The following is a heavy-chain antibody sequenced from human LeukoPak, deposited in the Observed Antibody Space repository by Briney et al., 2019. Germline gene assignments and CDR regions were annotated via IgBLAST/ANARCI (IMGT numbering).Heavy chain of an antibody. Sequence: RGSLRHSCAASGFTFSSYWMSWVRQAPGKGLGWVANIKLDGSEKYYVDSVKGRFTISRDNAKNSLYLQMNSQIAEDTAVYYCARDGINYDILTGYSPIDAFDIWGQGTMVTVPS. CDR3: ARDGINYDILTGYSPIDAFDI. V-gene: IGHV3-7*01. J-gene: IGHJ3*02. CDR2: IKLDGSEK. CDR1: GFTFSSYW. D-gene: IGHD3-9*01.